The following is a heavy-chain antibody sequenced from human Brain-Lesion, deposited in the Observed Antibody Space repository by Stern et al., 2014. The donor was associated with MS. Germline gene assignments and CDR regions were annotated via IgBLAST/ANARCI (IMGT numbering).Heavy chain of an antibody. CDR1: GGSVSSTSYA. D-gene: IGHD2-15*01. Sequence: QVQLVQSGPGLVKPSETLSLTCTVAGGSVSSTSYAWAWIRQPPGKGLEWIGTIYYSGNTYYSPSLKSRLTISLDTSKHPFSLQLRSVTAADTAVYYCAGEEDIRYCSGGSCTGNWFDPWGQGTLVTVSS. J-gene: IGHJ5*02. CDR3: AGEEDIRYCSGGSCTGNWFDP. CDR2: IYYSGNT. V-gene: IGHV4-39*02.